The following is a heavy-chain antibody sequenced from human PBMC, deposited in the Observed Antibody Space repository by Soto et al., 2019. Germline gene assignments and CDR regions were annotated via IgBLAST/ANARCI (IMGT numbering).Heavy chain of an antibody. CDR2: IYYSGST. CDR1: GGSISSYY. CDR3: ARRVNGYLDY. J-gene: IGHJ4*02. V-gene: IGHV4-59*01. D-gene: IGHD2-8*01. Sequence: PSETLSLTCTVSGGSISSYYWSWIRQPPGKGLEWIGYIYYSGSTNYNPSLKSRVTISVDTSKNQFSLKLSSVTAADTAVYYCARRVNGYLDYWGQGTLVTVSS.